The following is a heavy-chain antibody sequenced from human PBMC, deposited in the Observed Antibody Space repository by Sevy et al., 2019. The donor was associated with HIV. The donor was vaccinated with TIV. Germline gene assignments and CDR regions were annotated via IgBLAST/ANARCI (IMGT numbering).Heavy chain of an antibody. CDR1: GFTFSSYS. CDR2: ISSSSSTI. CDR3: ARGASSWYGLNAFDI. Sequence: GGSLRLSCAASGFTFSSYSMNWVRQAPGKGLEWVSYISSSSSTIYYAASVKGRFTISRDNAKNSLYLQMNSLRADDTAVYYCARGASSWYGLNAFDIWGQGTMVTVSS. D-gene: IGHD6-13*01. V-gene: IGHV3-48*01. J-gene: IGHJ3*02.